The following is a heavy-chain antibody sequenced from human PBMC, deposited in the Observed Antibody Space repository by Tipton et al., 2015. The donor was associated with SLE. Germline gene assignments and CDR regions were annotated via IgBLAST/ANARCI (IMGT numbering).Heavy chain of an antibody. J-gene: IGHJ1*01. CDR3: ARDFWSGPSIEYFQH. Sequence: LRLSCAVYGESFSGYFWSWIRQPPGKGLEWIGEIIHSGVTNYNPSLKSRVTLSLDTSKNQSSLKLVSVTAADTAVYYCARDFWSGPSIEYFQHWGQGTLVIVSS. CDR2: IIHSGVT. V-gene: IGHV4-34*12. CDR1: GESFSGYF. D-gene: IGHD3-3*01.